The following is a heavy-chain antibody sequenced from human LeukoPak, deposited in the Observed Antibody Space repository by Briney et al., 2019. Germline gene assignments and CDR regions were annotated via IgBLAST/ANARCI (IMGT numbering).Heavy chain of an antibody. J-gene: IGHJ4*02. V-gene: IGHV3-23*01. CDR1: GFTFSIYA. CDR3: ATALPYFDY. CDR2: ISGSGDST. Sequence: GGSLRLSCVASGFTFSIYAMSWVRQAPGKGLEWVSGISGSGDSTYYADSVKGRLTISRDNSKNTLYLQMNSLRAEDTAVYYCATALPYFDYWGQGTLVTVSS.